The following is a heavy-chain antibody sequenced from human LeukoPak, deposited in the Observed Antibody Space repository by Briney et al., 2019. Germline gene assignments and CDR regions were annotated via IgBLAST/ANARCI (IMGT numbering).Heavy chain of an antibody. CDR2: IWYDGSNK. CDR1: GFTFSSYG. D-gene: IGHD6-19*01. J-gene: IGHJ6*02. V-gene: IGHV3-33*01. Sequence: GGSLRPSCAASGFTFSSYGMHWVRQAPGKGLEWVAVIWYDGSNKYYGDSVKGRFTISRDNSKNTLYLQMNSLRAEDTAVYYCAREDIAVATYYGMDVWGQGTTVTVSS. CDR3: AREDIAVATYYGMDV.